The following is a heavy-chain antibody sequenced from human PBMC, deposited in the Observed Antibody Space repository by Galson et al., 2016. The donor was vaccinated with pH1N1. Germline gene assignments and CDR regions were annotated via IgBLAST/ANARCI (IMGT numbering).Heavy chain of an antibody. CDR2: IFPGDSDT. D-gene: IGHD4-23*01. Sequence: QSGAEVKKPGESLKISCTASGYSFTDYWIGWVRQMTGKALGWMGIIFPGDSDTRYSPSSQGPVTISTDKSSHTAYLQWSSLNASDTAIYYCARLRWSDFDSWGQGTLVTVST. CDR1: GYSFTDYW. V-gene: IGHV5-51*03. J-gene: IGHJ4*02. CDR3: ARLRWSDFDS.